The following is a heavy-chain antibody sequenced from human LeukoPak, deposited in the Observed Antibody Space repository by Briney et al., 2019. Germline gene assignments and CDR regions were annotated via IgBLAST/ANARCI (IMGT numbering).Heavy chain of an antibody. CDR3: ASANSSSWPHEYDY. CDR2: ISYDGSNK. Sequence: PGGSLRLSCAASGFTFSSYAMHWVRQAPGKGLEWVAVISYDGSNKYYADSVKGRFTISRDNSKDTLCLQMNSLRAEDTAVYYCASANSSSWPHEYDYWGQGTLVTVSS. D-gene: IGHD6-13*01. CDR1: GFTFSSYA. J-gene: IGHJ4*02. V-gene: IGHV3-30-3*01.